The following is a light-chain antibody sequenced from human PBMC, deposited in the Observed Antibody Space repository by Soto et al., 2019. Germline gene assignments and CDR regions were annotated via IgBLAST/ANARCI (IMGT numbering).Light chain of an antibody. Sequence: IQITPSPSSLSASVGDRVTITCRASQSISSYLNWYQQKPGKAPKLLIYAASSLQSGVPSRFSGSGSGTDFTLTISSLQPEDFATYYCQQSYSTPWTFGQGTKVDVK. CDR1: QSISSY. CDR2: AAS. J-gene: IGKJ1*01. CDR3: QQSYSTPWT. V-gene: IGKV1-39*01.